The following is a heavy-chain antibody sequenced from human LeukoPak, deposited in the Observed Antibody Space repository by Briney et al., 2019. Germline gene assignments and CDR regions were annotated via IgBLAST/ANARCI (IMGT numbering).Heavy chain of an antibody. V-gene: IGHV4-34*01. CDR2: INHSGST. Sequence: PSETLSLTCAVYGGSFSGYYWSWIRQPPGKGLEWGGEINHSGSTNYNPSLKSRVTISVDTSKNQFSLKLSSVTAADTAVYYCARGIVPAAPNGDYDSNYFDYWGQGTLVTVSS. CDR1: GGSFSGYY. D-gene: IGHD2-2*01. J-gene: IGHJ4*02. CDR3: ARGIVPAAPNGDYDSNYFDY.